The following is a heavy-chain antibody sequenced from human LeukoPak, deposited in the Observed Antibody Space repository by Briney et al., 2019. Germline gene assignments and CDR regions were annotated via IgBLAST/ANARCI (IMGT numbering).Heavy chain of an antibody. V-gene: IGHV1-8*01. Sequence: GASVKVSCKASGYIFTSYDINWVRQATGQGLEWMGWMNPNSGNTGYAQKFQGRVTMTRNTSISTAYMELSSLRSEDTAVYYCARLIGYCSSTSCRRSGYYYYMDVWGKGTTVTVSS. D-gene: IGHD2-2*01. J-gene: IGHJ6*03. CDR3: ARLIGYCSSTSCRRSGYYYYMDV. CDR2: MNPNSGNT. CDR1: GYIFTSYD.